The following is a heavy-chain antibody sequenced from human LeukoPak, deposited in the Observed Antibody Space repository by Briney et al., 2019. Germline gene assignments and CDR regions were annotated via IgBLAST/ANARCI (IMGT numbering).Heavy chain of an antibody. CDR2: IYSGGST. J-gene: IGHJ4*02. CDR3: AGGPLTG. V-gene: IGHV3-66*02. Sequence: GGSLSLSCAASGFSVRANNMNWVRQAPGKGLEWVSVIYSGGSTDYADSVKGRFTISRDNSKNTLYLQMDSLRPEDTAVYYCAGGPLTGWGQGTLVTVSS. D-gene: IGHD1-14*01. CDR1: GFSVRANN.